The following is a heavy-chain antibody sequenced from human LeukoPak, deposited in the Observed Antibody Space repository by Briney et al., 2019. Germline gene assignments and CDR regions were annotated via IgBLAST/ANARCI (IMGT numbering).Heavy chain of an antibody. Sequence: PGGSLRLSCAASGFTFSSYAMSWVRQAPGQGLEWVSAISGSGGSTYYADSVKGRFTLSRENAKNSLYLQMNSLRAEDTAVYYCSSSTELRATIVINYYFDYWGQGTLVTVSS. V-gene: IGHV3-23*01. CDR3: SSSTELRATIVINYYFDY. CDR1: GFTFSSYA. J-gene: IGHJ4*02. CDR2: ISGSGGST. D-gene: IGHD5-24*01.